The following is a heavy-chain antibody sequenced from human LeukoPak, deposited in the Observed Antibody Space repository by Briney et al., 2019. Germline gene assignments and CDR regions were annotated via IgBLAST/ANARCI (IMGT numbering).Heavy chain of an antibody. CDR3: ARVDLLEQPPSLSLMQIDAFDI. Sequence: SETLSLTCTVSGGSISSSSYYWGWIRQPPGKGLEWIGSIYYSGSTYYNPSLKSRVTISVDTSKNQFSLKLSSVTAADTAVYYCARVDLLEQPPSLSLMQIDAFDIWGQGTMVTVSS. V-gene: IGHV4-39*07. J-gene: IGHJ3*02. CDR1: GGSISSSSYY. D-gene: IGHD1/OR15-1a*01. CDR2: IYYSGST.